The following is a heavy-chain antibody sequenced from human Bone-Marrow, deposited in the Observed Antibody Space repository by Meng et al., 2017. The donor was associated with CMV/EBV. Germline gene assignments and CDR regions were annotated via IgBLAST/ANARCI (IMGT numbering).Heavy chain of an antibody. D-gene: IGHD3-9*01. Sequence: GESLKISCAASGFTFSSYAMHWVRQAPGKGLEWVAVISYDGSNKYYADSVKGRFTISRDNSKNTLYLQMNSLRAEDTAVYYCAKILRYLDCYFDFWGQGTLVTVSS. CDR2: ISYDGSNK. CDR3: AKILRYLDCYFDF. J-gene: IGHJ4*02. V-gene: IGHV3-30-3*02. CDR1: GFTFSSYA.